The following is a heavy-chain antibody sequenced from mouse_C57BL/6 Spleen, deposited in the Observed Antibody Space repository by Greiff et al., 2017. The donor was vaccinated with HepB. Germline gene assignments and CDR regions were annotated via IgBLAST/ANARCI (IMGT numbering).Heavy chain of an antibody. CDR3: ASMITTGYWYFDV. D-gene: IGHD2-4*01. Sequence: VQLQQSGPGLVQPSQSLSITCTVSGFSLTSYGVHWVRQSPGKGLEWLGVIWSGGSTDYNAAFISRLSISKDNSKSQVFFKMNSLQADDTAIYYCASMITTGYWYFDVWGTGTTVTVSS. CDR1: GFSLTSYG. J-gene: IGHJ1*03. V-gene: IGHV2-2*01. CDR2: IWSGGST.